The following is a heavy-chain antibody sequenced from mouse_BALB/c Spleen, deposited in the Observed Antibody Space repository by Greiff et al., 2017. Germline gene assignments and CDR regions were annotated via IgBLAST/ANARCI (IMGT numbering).Heavy chain of an antibody. CDR1: GFTFSSFG. D-gene: IGHD2-2*01. J-gene: IGHJ3*01. CDR3: ARSGYYGYDVLAY. V-gene: IGHV5-17*02. CDR2: ISSGSSTI. Sequence: EVHLVESGGGLVQPGGSRKLSCAASGFTFSSFGMHWVRQAPEKGLEWVAYISSGSSTIYYADTVKGRFTISRDNPKNTLFLQMTSLRSEDTAMYYCARSGYYGYDVLAYWGQGTLVTVSA.